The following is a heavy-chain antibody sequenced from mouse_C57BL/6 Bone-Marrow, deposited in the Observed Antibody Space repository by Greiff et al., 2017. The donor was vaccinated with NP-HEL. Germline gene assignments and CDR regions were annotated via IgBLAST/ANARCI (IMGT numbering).Heavy chain of an antibody. CDR2: IYPGDGDT. CDR1: GYAFSSSW. D-gene: IGHD1-1*01. Sequence: VQLHQSGPELVKPGASVKISCKASGYAFSSSWMNWVKQRPGKGLEWIGRIYPGDGDTNYNGKFKGKATLTADKSSSTAYMQLSSLTSEDSAVYFCARNYGSPWGQGTTLTVSS. CDR3: ARNYGSP. V-gene: IGHV1-82*01. J-gene: IGHJ2*01.